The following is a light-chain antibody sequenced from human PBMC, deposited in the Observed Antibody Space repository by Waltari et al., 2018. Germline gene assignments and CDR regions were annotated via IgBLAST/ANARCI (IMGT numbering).Light chain of an antibody. CDR3: AAWDDALTGPL. Sequence: QSLLTQPPSVSGTPAQTVTIPCPDSTSNIASHPVNWYHQVPCTAPQLLIFSDRPRHSGVPDRFSASKSGATASLVISGLQSEDEGDYYCAAWDDALTGPLFGGGTKLTVL. J-gene: IGLJ3*02. CDR1: TSNIASHP. V-gene: IGLV1-44*01. CDR2: SDR.